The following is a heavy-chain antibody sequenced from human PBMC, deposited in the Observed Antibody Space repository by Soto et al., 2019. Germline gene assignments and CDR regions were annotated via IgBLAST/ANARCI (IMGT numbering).Heavy chain of an antibody. CDR3: SIPASYYDTSGYFDF. CDR1: GFTFSSYC. D-gene: IGHD3-22*01. V-gene: IGHV3-74*01. Sequence: GESLKISCAASGFTFSSYCMHWVRQAPGKGQMWVSRINSDGSSTSYADSVKGRFTISRDNAKNTLYLQMNSPRAEDTAVYYRSIPASYYDTSGYFDFWGQGTLVIVSS. J-gene: IGHJ4*02. CDR2: INSDGSST.